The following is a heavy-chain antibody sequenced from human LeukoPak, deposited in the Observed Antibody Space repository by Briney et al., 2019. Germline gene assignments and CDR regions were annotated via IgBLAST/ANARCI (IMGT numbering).Heavy chain of an antibody. D-gene: IGHD5-18*01. Sequence: GASVKVSCXASGYTFTSYYMHWVRHAPGQGREWMGIINLSGGSTSCTQKFQGRVTMTGDTSTSTVYMELSSLRSEDTAVYYCARAHPVVDTAMAYYWGQGTLVTVSS. CDR3: ARAHPVVDTAMAYY. V-gene: IGHV1-46*01. CDR2: INLSGGST. CDR1: GYTFTSYY. J-gene: IGHJ4*02.